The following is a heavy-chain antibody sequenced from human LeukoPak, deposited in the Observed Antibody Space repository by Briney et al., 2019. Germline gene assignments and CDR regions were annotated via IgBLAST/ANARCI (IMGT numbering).Heavy chain of an antibody. V-gene: IGHV3-23*01. J-gene: IGHJ4*02. CDR2: ISGSGGST. D-gene: IGHD3-22*01. Sequence: PGGSLRLSCAASGFTFSSYSMSWVRQAPGKGLGCLSSISGSGGSTYYADCVKGRPTISRDNTKHTLYLQTNSLRAEHTSVYYCAKDLVLDYYDSSGYYGSFDYWGQGTLVTVSS. CDR3: AKDLVLDYYDSSGYYGSFDY. CDR1: GFTFSSYS.